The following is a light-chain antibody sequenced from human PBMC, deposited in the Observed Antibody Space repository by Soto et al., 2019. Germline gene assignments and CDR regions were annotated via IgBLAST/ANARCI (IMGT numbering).Light chain of an antibody. V-gene: IGLV1-44*01. J-gene: IGLJ1*01. CDR3: ATWDDHLNAYV. Sequence: QSVLTQPPSASGTPGQRVTISCSGSGSNIGSNSVNWYQQLPGRAPKLLIYTNNQRRSGVPDRFSGSKSGTSASLVIGGLQSEDEAHYYCATWDDHLNAYVFGTGTKVTVL. CDR1: GSNIGSNS. CDR2: TNN.